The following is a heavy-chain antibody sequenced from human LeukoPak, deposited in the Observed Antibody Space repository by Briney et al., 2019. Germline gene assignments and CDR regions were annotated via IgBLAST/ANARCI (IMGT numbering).Heavy chain of an antibody. CDR2: IIPIFGTA. J-gene: IGHJ5*02. V-gene: IGHV1-69*06. CDR1: GGTFSSHA. Sequence: ASVKVSCKASGGTFSSHAISWVRQAPGQGLEWMGRIIPIFGTANYAQKFQGRVTITADKSTSTAYMELSSLRSEDTAVYYCARGTRVLRFLEWSNWFDPWGQGTLVTVSS. D-gene: IGHD3-3*01. CDR3: ARGTRVLRFLEWSNWFDP.